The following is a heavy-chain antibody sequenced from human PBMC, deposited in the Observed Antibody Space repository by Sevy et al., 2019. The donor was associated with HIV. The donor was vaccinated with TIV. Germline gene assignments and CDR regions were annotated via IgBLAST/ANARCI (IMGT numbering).Heavy chain of an antibody. CDR2: ISGPGGTT. D-gene: IGHD4-17*01. CDR1: GFTFSSYA. CDR3: AKGDEPATDYGDYVPNAFDI. V-gene: IGHV3-23*01. Sequence: GGSRRLSCAASGFTFSSYAMSWVRQAPGKGLEWVSSISGPGGTTYYADSVKGRFTISRDNSKNTLHLQMNSLTADDSAVYYCAKGDEPATDYGDYVPNAFDIWGQGTMVTVSS. J-gene: IGHJ3*02.